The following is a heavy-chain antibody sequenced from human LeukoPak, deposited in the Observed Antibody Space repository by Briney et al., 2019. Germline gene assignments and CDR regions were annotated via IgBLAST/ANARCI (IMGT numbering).Heavy chain of an antibody. CDR2: INTGNVNT. J-gene: IGHJ4*02. V-gene: IGHV1-3*04. Sequence: ASVKVSCKASGYTFTTYAMHWVRQAPGQRPEWMGWINTGNVNTKYSQKFQGRVTNTRDTSASTAYMELSSLRSEDTAVYYCARGLVVRGVNGVTFDHWGQGTLVTVSS. CDR3: ARGLVVRGVNGVTFDH. D-gene: IGHD3-10*01. CDR1: GYTFTTYA.